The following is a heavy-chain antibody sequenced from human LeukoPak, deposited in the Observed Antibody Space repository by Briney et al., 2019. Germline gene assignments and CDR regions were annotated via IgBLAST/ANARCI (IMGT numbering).Heavy chain of an antibody. CDR1: GFTFSDYG. Sequence: GGSLRLSCAASGFTFSDYGFHWVRQAPGKGLDWVALISYDGNNQYYADSVKGRFTISRDSSKNTLYLQMNSLRPEDTAVYYCARDLYNYYFDYWGQGTLVTVSS. D-gene: IGHD1-1*01. CDR3: ARDLYNYYFDY. CDR2: ISYDGNNQ. J-gene: IGHJ4*02. V-gene: IGHV3-30-3*01.